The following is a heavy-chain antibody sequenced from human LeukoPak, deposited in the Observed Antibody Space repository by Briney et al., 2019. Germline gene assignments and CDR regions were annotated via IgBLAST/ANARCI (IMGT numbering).Heavy chain of an antibody. D-gene: IGHD2-2*02. V-gene: IGHV3-30-3*01. CDR1: GFTFSNYA. CDR3: ARGYIPASYYFDY. Sequence: GGSLRLSCAASGFTFSNYAMHWVRQAPGKGLEWVAVISYDGSNKYYADSVKGRFTISRDNSKNTLYLQMNSLRAGDTAVYYCARGYIPASYYFDYWGQGTLVTVSS. J-gene: IGHJ4*02. CDR2: ISYDGSNK.